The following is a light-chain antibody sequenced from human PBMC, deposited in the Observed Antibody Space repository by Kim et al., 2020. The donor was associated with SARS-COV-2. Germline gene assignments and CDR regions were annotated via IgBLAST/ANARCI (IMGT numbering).Light chain of an antibody. Sequence: DIQMTQSPSTLSASVGDRVTITCRASQSISSWLAWYQQKPGKAPKLLIYKASSLESGVPSRFSGSGSGTEFTLTISSLQPDDFATYYCQQYNSSPYTFGQGTSWRS. CDR1: QSISSW. CDR3: QQYNSSPYT. V-gene: IGKV1-5*03. CDR2: KAS. J-gene: IGKJ2*01.